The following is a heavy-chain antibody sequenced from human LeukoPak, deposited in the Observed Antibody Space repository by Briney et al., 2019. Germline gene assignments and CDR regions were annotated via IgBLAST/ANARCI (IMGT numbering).Heavy chain of an antibody. CDR1: GGSFSGYY. V-gene: IGHV4-34*01. CDR3: ARQNIAARLFDS. Sequence: PSETLSLTCAVYGGSFSGYYWSWIRQPPGKGLEWIGEINHSGNTNHNPPLKSRVTISVDTSKNQFSLKLNSVTAADTAVYYCARQNIAARLFDSWGQGTLVTVSS. J-gene: IGHJ4*02. CDR2: INHSGNT. D-gene: IGHD6-6*01.